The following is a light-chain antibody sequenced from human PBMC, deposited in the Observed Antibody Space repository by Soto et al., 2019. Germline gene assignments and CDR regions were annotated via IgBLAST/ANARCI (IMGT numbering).Light chain of an antibody. CDR1: QNVATN. CDR3: HQATSGLRT. J-gene: IGKJ1*01. V-gene: IGKV3-15*01. CDR2: GAS. Sequence: EIVMTQSPVTLSMSPGDRATLSCRASQNVATNVAWYQQKPGRAPRLLIYGASIRATGVPARFSGSGSGTEFTLTIDSLQSEDFAVFYCHQATSGLRTFGRGTRVEV.